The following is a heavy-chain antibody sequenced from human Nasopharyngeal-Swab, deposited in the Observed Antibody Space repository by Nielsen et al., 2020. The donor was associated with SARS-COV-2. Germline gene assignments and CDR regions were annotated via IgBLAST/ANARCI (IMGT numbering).Heavy chain of an antibody. CDR2: INTNTGNP. CDR1: GYTFTSYA. V-gene: IGHV7-4-1*02. Sequence: ASMKVFCKASGYTFTSYAMNWVRQAPGQGLEWMGWINTNTGNPTYAQGFTGRFVFSLDTSVSTAYLQISSLKAEDTAVYYCARPGWEPYTYYYYGMDVWGQGTTVTVSS. D-gene: IGHD1-26*01. CDR3: ARPGWEPYTYYYYGMDV. J-gene: IGHJ6*02.